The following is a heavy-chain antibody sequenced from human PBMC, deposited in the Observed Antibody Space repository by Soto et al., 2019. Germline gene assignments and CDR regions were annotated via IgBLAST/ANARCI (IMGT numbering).Heavy chain of an antibody. CDR2: ISWNSGSI. CDR3: AKVLYSSGWYIDAFDI. V-gene: IGHV3-9*01. J-gene: IGHJ3*02. CDR1: GSTFDDYA. Sequence: PGGSLRLSCAASGSTFDDYAMHWVRQAPGKGLEWVSGISWNSGSIGYVDSVKGRFTISRDNAKNSLYLQMNSLRAEDTALYYCAKVLYSSGWYIDAFDIWGQGTMVTVSS. D-gene: IGHD6-19*01.